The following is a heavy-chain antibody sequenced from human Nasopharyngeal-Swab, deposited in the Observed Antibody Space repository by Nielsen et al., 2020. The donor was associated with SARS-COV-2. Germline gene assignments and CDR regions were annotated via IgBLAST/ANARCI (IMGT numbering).Heavy chain of an antibody. V-gene: IGHV1-69*06. Sequence: WVRQAPGQGLEWMGGIIPIFGTANYAQKFQGRVTITADKSTSTAYVELSSLRSEDTAVYYCARVPYYYDSSVVWFDPWGQGTLVTVSS. CDR2: IIPIFGTA. CDR3: ARVPYYYDSSVVWFDP. D-gene: IGHD3-22*01. J-gene: IGHJ5*02.